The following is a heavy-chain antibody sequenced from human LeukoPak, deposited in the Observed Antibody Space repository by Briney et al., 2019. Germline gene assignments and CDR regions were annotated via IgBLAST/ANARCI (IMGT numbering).Heavy chain of an antibody. CDR3: ARSEILDYYYGSGRYFDY. J-gene: IGHJ4*02. CDR1: GYTFTSHA. CDR2: MNIGNGNT. V-gene: IGHV1-3*04. Sequence: ASVKVSCKASGYTFTSHAVHWVRQAPGQRPEWMGWMNIGNGNTKYSQNFQDRITIIRDTSANTVYMELSSLTSEDTAVYYCARSEILDYYYGSGRYFDYWGQGSLVTVSS. D-gene: IGHD3-10*01.